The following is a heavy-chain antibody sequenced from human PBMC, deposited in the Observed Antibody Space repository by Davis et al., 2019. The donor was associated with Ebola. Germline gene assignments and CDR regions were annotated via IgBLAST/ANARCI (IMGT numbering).Heavy chain of an antibody. Sequence: GESLKISCAASGFTFSSYSMNWVRQAPGKGLEWVSSISSSSSYIYYADSVKGRFTISRDNAKNSLYLQMNSLRAEDTAVYYCAKDKYHLGGMDVWGQGTTVTVSS. CDR2: ISSSSSYI. J-gene: IGHJ6*02. CDR3: AKDKYHLGGMDV. V-gene: IGHV3-21*01. D-gene: IGHD2-2*01. CDR1: GFTFSSYS.